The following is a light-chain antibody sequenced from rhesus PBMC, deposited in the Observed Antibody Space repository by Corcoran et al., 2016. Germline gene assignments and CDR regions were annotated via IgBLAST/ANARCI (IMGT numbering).Light chain of an antibody. CDR3: EQTLQTPFT. V-gene: IGKV2-78*01. Sequence: DIVMTQTPLSLSVTPGEPASISCRSSQSLLHSNGYTYLHWYLQKPVQSPQLLIYEVSNRASGVPDRFSGSGSGTDFTLKISRVEAEDVGVYYCEQTLQTPFTFGPGPKLDIK. J-gene: IGKJ3*01. CDR2: EVS. CDR1: QSLLHSNGYTY.